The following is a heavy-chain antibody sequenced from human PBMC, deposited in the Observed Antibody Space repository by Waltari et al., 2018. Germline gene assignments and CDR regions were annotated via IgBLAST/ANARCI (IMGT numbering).Heavy chain of an antibody. V-gene: IGHV3-43D*04. J-gene: IGHJ4*02. CDR1: GFTFDDYA. CDR3: AKDMNGYSSGWPDY. CDR2: ISWDGGRT. Sequence: EVQLVESGGVVVQPGGSLRLSCAASGFTFDDYAMHWVRQAPGKGLEWVSLISWDGGRTYYAYSVKGRFTISRDNSKNSLYLQMNSLRAEDTALYYCAKDMNGYSSGWPDYWGQGTLVTVSS. D-gene: IGHD6-19*01.